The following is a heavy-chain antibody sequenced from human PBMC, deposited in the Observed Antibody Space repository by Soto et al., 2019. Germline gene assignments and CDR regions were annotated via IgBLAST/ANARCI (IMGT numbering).Heavy chain of an antibody. CDR2: IHRDGVT. CDR1: GGSTSSSDW. V-gene: IGHV4-4*02. D-gene: IGHD1-26*01. J-gene: IGHJ4*02. Sequence: QVHLQESGPGLVKPSETLSLTCAISGGSTSSSDWWTWVRQPPGEGLEWIGEIHRDGVTNYNSSLKSRLTISLDQSRNQFPLSLTSVTAADAAVYFCAGRPEIHPRWGQGILVPVSS. CDR3: AGRPEIHPR.